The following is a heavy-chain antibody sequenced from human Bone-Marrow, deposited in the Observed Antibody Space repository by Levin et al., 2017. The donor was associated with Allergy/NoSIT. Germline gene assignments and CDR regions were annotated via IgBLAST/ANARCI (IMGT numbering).Heavy chain of an antibody. Sequence: GGSLRLSCAASGFTFDDFGMHWVRQVPGKGLEWVAGISWNSGDIGYAVSVKGRFTISRDNARNSLHLQMNSLRVEDTALYYCARDGKIASIFGVVITGGLNNWGQGTLVTVSS. J-gene: IGHJ4*02. CDR1: GFTFDDFG. V-gene: IGHV3-9*01. CDR2: ISWNSGDI. D-gene: IGHD3-3*01. CDR3: ARDGKIASIFGVVITGGLNN.